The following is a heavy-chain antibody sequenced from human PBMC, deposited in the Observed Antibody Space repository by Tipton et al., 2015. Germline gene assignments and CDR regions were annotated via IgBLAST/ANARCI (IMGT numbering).Heavy chain of an antibody. V-gene: IGHV4-39*07. Sequence: TLSLTCTVSGGSVSSANYYWSWIRQPPGKGLEWIGSISHSGNTYYNPSLKSRVTISVDTSKNQFSLRVRSVTAADTAVYYCACQDYDILTRDYQTVDYWGQGTLVTVSS. CDR2: ISHSGNT. D-gene: IGHD3-9*01. CDR1: GGSVSSANYY. J-gene: IGHJ4*02. CDR3: ACQDYDILTRDYQTVDY.